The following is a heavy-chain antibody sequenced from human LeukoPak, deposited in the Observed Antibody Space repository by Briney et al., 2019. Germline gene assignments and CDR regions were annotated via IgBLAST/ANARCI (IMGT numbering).Heavy chain of an antibody. CDR3: ARLYYYDSSGYYIFDY. CDR1: GFTFSSYS. CDR2: INWNGGST. Sequence: PGGSLRLSCAASGFTFSSYSMNWVRQAPGKGLEWVSGINWNGGSTGYADSVKGRFTISRDNAKNSLYLQMNSLRAEDTALYYCARLYYYDSSGYYIFDYWGQGTLVTVSS. D-gene: IGHD3-22*01. V-gene: IGHV3-20*04. J-gene: IGHJ4*02.